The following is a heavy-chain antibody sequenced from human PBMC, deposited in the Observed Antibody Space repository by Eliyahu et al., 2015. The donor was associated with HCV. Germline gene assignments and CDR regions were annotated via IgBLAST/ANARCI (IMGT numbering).Heavy chain of an antibody. CDR1: GXPITXYY. D-gene: IGHD6-19*01. CDR3: ASGGGGIAVAGTGGWFDP. J-gene: IGHJ5*02. Sequence: QVQLQESGPGLVKPSETLSLTXTVSGXPITXYYWSWIRQPPGKGLEWIGYIHYSGSTNXNPPLKSRVTISVDTSKNQFSLNLTSVTAADTAVYYCASGGGGIAVAGTGGWFDPWGQGTLVTVSS. CDR2: IHYSGST. V-gene: IGHV4-59*01.